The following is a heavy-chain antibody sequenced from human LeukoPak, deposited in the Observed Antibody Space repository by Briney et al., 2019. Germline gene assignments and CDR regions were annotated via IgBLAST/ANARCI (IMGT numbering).Heavy chain of an antibody. V-gene: IGHV1-3*01. J-gene: IGHJ3*02. CDR2: INAGNGNT. Sequence: ASVKVSCKASGYTFTSYAMHWVRQAPGQRLEWMGWINAGNGNTKYSQKFQGRVTITRDTSASTAYMELSSLRSEDTAVYYCAAAIPTVVKTLDTLDIWGQGTMVTVSS. D-gene: IGHD4-23*01. CDR1: GYTFTSYA. CDR3: AAAIPTVVKTLDTLDI.